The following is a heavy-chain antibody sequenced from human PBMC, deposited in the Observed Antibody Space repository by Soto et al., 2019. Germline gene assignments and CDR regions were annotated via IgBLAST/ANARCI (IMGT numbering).Heavy chain of an antibody. J-gene: IGHJ4*02. CDR2: IYYSGST. V-gene: IGHV4-39*01. CDR3: ARLSSGGDPGG. Sequence: QLQLQESGPGLVKPSETLSLTCTVSGGSISSSSYYWGWIRQPPGKGLEWIGSIYYSGSTYYNPSLKSRVTISVDTSKNQFSLKLSSVTAADTAVYYCARLSSGGDPGGWGQGTLVTVSS. D-gene: IGHD2-21*02. CDR1: GGSISSSSYY.